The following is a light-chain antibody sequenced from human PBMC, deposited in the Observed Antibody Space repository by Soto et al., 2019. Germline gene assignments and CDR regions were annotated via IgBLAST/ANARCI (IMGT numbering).Light chain of an antibody. V-gene: IGKV3-20*01. CDR1: QSVSSSY. J-gene: IGKJ5*01. Sequence: EIVLTQSPGTVSLSPGERATLSCRASQSVSSSYLAWYQQKPGQAPRLLIYGASSRATGIPDRFSGGGSGTDFTLTISRLEPEDFAVYYCQQYGTSPLTFGQGTRLEIK. CDR3: QQYGTSPLT. CDR2: GAS.